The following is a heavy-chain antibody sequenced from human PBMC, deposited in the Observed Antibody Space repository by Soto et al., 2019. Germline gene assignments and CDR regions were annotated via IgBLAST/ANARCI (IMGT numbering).Heavy chain of an antibody. D-gene: IGHD3-3*01. CDR3: ARPITIFGVVTSYGMDV. CDR1: GGTFSSYA. J-gene: IGHJ6*02. Sequence: SVKFSCKASGGTFSSYAISWVRQAPGQGLEWMGGIIPIFGTANYAQKFQGRVTITADKSTSTAYMELSSLRSEDTAVYYCARPITIFGVVTSYGMDVWGQGTTVTVSS. CDR2: IIPIFGTA. V-gene: IGHV1-69*06.